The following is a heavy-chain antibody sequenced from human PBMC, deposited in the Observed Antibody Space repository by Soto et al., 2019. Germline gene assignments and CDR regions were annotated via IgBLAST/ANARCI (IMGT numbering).Heavy chain of an antibody. CDR2: IYWDGDK. D-gene: IGHD3-3*01. Sequence: QINLIESGPPLVNPTQTLTLTCTFSGFSLSTSGAAVGWVRQPPGRALEWLALIYWDGDKRYNASLGNRLTITKDTSMNQVVLTLTNVDPADMATYYCAHRATMTIFGLIIDNGIWFDPWGQGTRVIVSS. V-gene: IGHV2-5*02. CDR3: AHRATMTIFGLIIDNGIWFDP. CDR1: GFSLSTSGAA. J-gene: IGHJ5*02.